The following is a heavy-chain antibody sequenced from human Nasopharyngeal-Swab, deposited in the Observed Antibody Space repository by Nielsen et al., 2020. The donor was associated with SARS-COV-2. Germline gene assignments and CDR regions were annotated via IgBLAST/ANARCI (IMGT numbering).Heavy chain of an antibody. CDR3: ARRSSRDYYDNSGYEDY. D-gene: IGHD3-22*01. CDR1: GYTFTSYG. V-gene: IGHV1-18*01. Sequence: ASVKVSCKASGYTFTSYGISWVRQAPGQGLEWMGWISAYNGNTNYAQKLQGRVTMTTDTSTSTAYMELRSLRSDDTAVYYCARRSSRDYYDNSGYEDYWGQGTLVTVSS. J-gene: IGHJ4*02. CDR2: ISAYNGNT.